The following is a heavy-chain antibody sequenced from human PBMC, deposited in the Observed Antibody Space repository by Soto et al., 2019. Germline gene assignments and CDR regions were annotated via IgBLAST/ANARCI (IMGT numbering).Heavy chain of an antibody. D-gene: IGHD6-19*01. CDR3: ARDEYSSGWYAWGDY. J-gene: IGHJ4*02. Sequence: VQLVESGGGVVQPGRSLRLSCAASGFTFSSYGMHWVRQAPGKGLEWVAVIWYDGSNKYYADSVKGRFTISRDNSKNTLYLQMNSLRAEDTAVYYCARDEYSSGWYAWGDYWGQGTLVTVSS. CDR2: IWYDGSNK. V-gene: IGHV3-33*01. CDR1: GFTFSSYG.